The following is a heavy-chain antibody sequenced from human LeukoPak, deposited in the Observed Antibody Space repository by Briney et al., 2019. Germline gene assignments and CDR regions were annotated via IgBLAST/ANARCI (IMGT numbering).Heavy chain of an antibody. CDR3: ARETKDIYSPSWGLYDTYYYIDA. CDR2: ISNGGST. D-gene: IGHD5/OR15-5a*01. V-gene: IGHV4-61*02. Sequence: SQTLSLTCTVSSGSMNIGLYYWTCIRQPAGKGLEWIARISNGGSTTYNPSLMSRGTITLDTSKNSCSLKVTSVTAADTAVYYCARETKDIYSPSWGLYDTYYYIDAWGSGTTVTVSS. J-gene: IGHJ6*03. CDR1: SGSMNIGLYY.